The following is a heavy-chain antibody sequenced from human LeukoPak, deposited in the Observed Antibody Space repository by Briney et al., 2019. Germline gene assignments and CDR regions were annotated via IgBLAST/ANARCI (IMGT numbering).Heavy chain of an antibody. CDR2: IYYTGST. CDR1: GGSISSGGYY. Sequence: SETLSLTCTVSGGSISSGGYYWNWIRQHPGKVLEWLGYIYYTGSTDYNPSLKSRSTISVDTSKNQFSLKLSSVTAADTAVYYCARVWAGYNRNFFDCWGQGALVTVSS. J-gene: IGHJ4*02. D-gene: IGHD3/OR15-3a*01. V-gene: IGHV4-31*03. CDR3: ARVWAGYNRNFFDC.